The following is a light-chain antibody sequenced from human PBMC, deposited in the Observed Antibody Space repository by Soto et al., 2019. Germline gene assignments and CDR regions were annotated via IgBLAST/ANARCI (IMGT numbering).Light chain of an antibody. Sequence: EIVMTQSPATLSVSPGERATLSCRASQSVGSNIAWYQQKPGQAPRLLICGASTRATGIPARFSGSGSGTEFTLTISSLQSEDFAIYFCQQYNNWPPARTFGQGTKVEIK. J-gene: IGKJ1*01. V-gene: IGKV3-15*01. CDR1: QSVGSN. CDR2: GAS. CDR3: QQYNNWPPART.